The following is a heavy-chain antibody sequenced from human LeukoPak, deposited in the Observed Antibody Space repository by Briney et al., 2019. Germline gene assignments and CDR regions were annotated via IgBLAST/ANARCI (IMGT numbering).Heavy chain of an antibody. Sequence: ASVKVSCKASGYTFTSYDINWVRQATGQGLEWMGWMNPNSGNTGYAQKFQGRVTMPRNTSISTAYMELSSLRSEDTAVYYCARSTIHPGYSFDYWGQGTLVTVSS. J-gene: IGHJ4*02. CDR1: GYTFTSYD. V-gene: IGHV1-8*01. CDR2: MNPNSGNT. CDR3: ARSTIHPGYSFDY. D-gene: IGHD2-21*01.